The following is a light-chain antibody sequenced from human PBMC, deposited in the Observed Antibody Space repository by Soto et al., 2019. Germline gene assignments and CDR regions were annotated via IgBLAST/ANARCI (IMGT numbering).Light chain of an antibody. Sequence: DLQMTQSPSSLSASEGDRVTFTCRASHSISSYLNWYQQKPGKAPNLLIYAATSLQSGVPSRFSGSGSGTDFTLTINSLQPEDSATYYCQQSYSTVWTFGQGTKVEIK. CDR1: HSISSY. J-gene: IGKJ1*01. V-gene: IGKV1-39*01. CDR2: AAT. CDR3: QQSYSTVWT.